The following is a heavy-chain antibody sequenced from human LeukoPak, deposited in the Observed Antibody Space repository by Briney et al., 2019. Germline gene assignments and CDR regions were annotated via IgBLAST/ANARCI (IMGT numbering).Heavy chain of an antibody. Sequence: SETLSLTCTVSGASISSSTYYWDWIRQPPGKGLEWIGSIYYSGSTSYNPSLKSRVTISADTSKNQFSLKLSSVTAADTAVYYCASYSYYYDSSGYFDYWGQGTLVTVSS. CDR2: IYYSGST. V-gene: IGHV4-39*07. CDR1: GASISSSTYY. D-gene: IGHD3-22*01. CDR3: ASYSYYYDSSGYFDY. J-gene: IGHJ4*02.